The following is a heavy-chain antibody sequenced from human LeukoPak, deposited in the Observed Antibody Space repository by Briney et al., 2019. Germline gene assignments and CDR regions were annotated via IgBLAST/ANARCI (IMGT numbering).Heavy chain of an antibody. CDR3: AREPGYGGNPLDY. D-gene: IGHD4-23*01. Sequence: GASVKVSCKASGYTFTSYGISWVRQAPGQGLEWMGWINTNTGNPTYAQGFTGRFVFSLDTSVSTAYLRISSLKAEDTAVYYCAREPGYGGNPLDYWGQGTLVTVSS. CDR2: INTNTGNP. J-gene: IGHJ4*02. V-gene: IGHV7-4-1*02. CDR1: GYTFTSYG.